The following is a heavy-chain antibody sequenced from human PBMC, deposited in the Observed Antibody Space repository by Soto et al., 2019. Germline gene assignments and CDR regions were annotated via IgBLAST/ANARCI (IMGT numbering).Heavy chain of an antibody. D-gene: IGHD5-12*01. CDR3: AREGSYSAYNFAHGIQLWSFDF. V-gene: IGHV4-4*07. J-gene: IGHJ4*02. CDR2: IFSSGST. Sequence: PAGKGLEWIGRIFSSGSTSFNPSLESRVAMSVDTSKNHFSLNLSSVTAADMAVYYCAREGSYSAYNFAHGIQLWSFDFWGQGALVTVSS.